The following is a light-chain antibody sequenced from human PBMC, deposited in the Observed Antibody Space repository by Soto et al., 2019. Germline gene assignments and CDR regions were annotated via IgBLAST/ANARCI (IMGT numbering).Light chain of an antibody. CDR1: QGISRW. CDR3: QQADSFPLT. J-gene: IGKJ3*01. CDR2: SAS. Sequence: DIQMTQSPSSVSASVGDRVTITCRASQGISRWLAGYQQKPGKAPNLLIYSASTLYSGVPSRFSGSGSGTDFTLTISSLQPEDFATYYCQQADSFPLTFGPGTKVDIK. V-gene: IGKV1-12*01.